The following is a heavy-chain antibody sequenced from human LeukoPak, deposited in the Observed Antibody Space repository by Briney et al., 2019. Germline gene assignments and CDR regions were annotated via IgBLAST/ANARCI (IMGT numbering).Heavy chain of an antibody. CDR2: ISSSSSNM. J-gene: IGHJ4*02. D-gene: IGHD6-6*01. Sequence: GGSLRLSCAASGFTFSTYSMNWVRQAPGKGLQWVSYISSSSSNMYYAASVKGRFTISRDNAKNSLFLQMNSLRAEDTAVYYCAREYSSSSGRSFDYWGQGTLVTVSS. V-gene: IGHV3-48*01. CDR1: GFTFSTYS. CDR3: AREYSSSSGRSFDY.